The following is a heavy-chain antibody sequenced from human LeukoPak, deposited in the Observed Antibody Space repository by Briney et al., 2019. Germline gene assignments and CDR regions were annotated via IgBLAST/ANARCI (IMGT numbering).Heavy chain of an antibody. Sequence: PSETLSLTCAVYGGSFSGYHWSWIRQPPGKGLEWIGEINHRGSTNYNPSLKSRVTMSVDTSKNQFSLKLSSVTAADTAVYDCARVGKRRALYYYYYTDVWGKGTTVTVSS. J-gene: IGHJ6*03. D-gene: IGHD4-23*01. V-gene: IGHV4-34*01. CDR1: GGSFSGYH. CDR2: INHRGST. CDR3: ARVGKRRALYYYYYTDV.